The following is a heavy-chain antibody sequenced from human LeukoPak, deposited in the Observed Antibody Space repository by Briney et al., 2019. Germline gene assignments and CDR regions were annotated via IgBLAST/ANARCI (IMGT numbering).Heavy chain of an antibody. D-gene: IGHD6-6*01. CDR2: IKQDGSEK. J-gene: IGHJ4*02. V-gene: IGHV3-7*01. CDR1: GFTFTSYW. CDR3: ARDIPHWSSSGPEDY. Sequence: PGGSLRLSCAASGFTFTSYWMSWGRQAPGHGLSWVANIKQDGSEKYYVDSVKGRFTISRDNAKNSLYLQMNSLRAEDTAVYYCARDIPHWSSSGPEDYWGQGTLVTVSS.